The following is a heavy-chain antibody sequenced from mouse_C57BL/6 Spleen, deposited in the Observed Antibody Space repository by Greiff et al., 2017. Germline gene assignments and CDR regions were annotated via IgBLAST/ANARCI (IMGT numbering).Heavy chain of an antibody. Sequence: EVQVVESGAELVRPGASVKLSCTASGFNIKDYYMHWVKQRPEQGLEWIGRIDPEDGDTEYAPKFQGKATMTADTSSNTAYLQLSSLTSEDTAVYYCTTGTTVVAEAYYFDYWGQGTTLTVSS. CDR1: GFNIKDYY. V-gene: IGHV14-1*01. D-gene: IGHD1-1*01. CDR3: TTGTTVVAEAYYFDY. J-gene: IGHJ2*01. CDR2: IDPEDGDT.